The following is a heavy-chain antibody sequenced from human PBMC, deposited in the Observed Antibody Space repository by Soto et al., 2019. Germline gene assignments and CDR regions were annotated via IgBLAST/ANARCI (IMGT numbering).Heavy chain of an antibody. CDR3: ARGRDGDY. J-gene: IGHJ4*02. Sequence: QVHLVQSGAEVKKPGASVKVSCKCSGYTFTSYGITWVRQAPGQGLAWMGWISAHNDNTDYAQKLQGRVTVTRDTSTSPAYMELRSPRADDTAVYYCARGRDGDYWGQGALVTVSS. CDR2: ISAHNDNT. CDR1: GYTFTSYG. D-gene: IGHD6-6*01. V-gene: IGHV1-18*01.